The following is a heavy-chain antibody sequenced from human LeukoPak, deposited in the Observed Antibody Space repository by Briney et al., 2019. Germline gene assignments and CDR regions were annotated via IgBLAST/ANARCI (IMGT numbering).Heavy chain of an antibody. J-gene: IGHJ4*02. Sequence: ASVKVSCKASGYTFIFHYIHWVRQAPGQGLEWMGWINPNNGDTKYAQKFQGRVTMTSDTSITTAYMELSRLRSDDTAVYYCARDLGSFTFDFDYWGQGTLVTVSS. CDR3: ARDLGSFTFDFDY. V-gene: IGHV1-2*02. CDR2: INPNNGDT. D-gene: IGHD1-26*01. CDR1: GYTFIFHY.